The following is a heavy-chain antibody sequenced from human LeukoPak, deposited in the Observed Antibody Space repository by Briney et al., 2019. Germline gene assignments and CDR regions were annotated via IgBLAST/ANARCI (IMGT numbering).Heavy chain of an antibody. CDR2: IIPILDIA. CDR1: RGTFSSSV. CDR3: GRGDSNRYYYYGMDV. Sequence: SSVQVSCKPSRGTFSSSVISWVRQAPGPGLEWMGRIIPILDIANYAPKFQGRVTITADKSTSTSYMDLSSLRSEDTAVYYCGRGDSNRYYYYGMDVWGHGTTVTVSS. J-gene: IGHJ6*02. D-gene: IGHD3-22*01. V-gene: IGHV1-69*04.